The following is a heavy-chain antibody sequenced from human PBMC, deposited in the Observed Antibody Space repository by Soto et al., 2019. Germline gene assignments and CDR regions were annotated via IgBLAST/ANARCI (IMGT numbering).Heavy chain of an antibody. Sequence: QVQLVESGGGVIQRGRSLRLSCAASGFTFSSYGMHWVRHAPGKGLEWVAVISYDGNNKYYADSVKGRFTISRDNSKNTLYLQMNSLRAEDTAVYYCAKDEVLVVAVARDYYGMDVWGQGTTVTVSS. V-gene: IGHV3-30*18. CDR2: ISYDGNNK. J-gene: IGHJ6*02. D-gene: IGHD2-15*01. CDR1: GFTFSSYG. CDR3: AKDEVLVVAVARDYYGMDV.